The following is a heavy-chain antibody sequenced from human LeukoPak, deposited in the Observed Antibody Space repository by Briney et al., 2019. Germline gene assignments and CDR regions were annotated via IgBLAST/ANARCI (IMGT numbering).Heavy chain of an antibody. CDR1: GFTFSSYE. D-gene: IGHD3-22*01. J-gene: IGHJ3*02. V-gene: IGHV3-48*02. CDR2: ITSSSSTI. CDR3: ARVDWMIGAFDI. Sequence: GGSLRLSCAASGFTFSSYEMNWVRQAPGKGLEWVSYITSSSSTIYYADSVRGRFTISRDNAKNSLYLQMNSLRDEDTAVYYCARVDWMIGAFDIWGQGTMVTVSS.